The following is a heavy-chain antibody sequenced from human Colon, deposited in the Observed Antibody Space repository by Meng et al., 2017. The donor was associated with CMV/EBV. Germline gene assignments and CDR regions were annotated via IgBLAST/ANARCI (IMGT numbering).Heavy chain of an antibody. CDR3: AKPGYCSSTSCYKGVGLDY. CDR2: ISYDGSNK. J-gene: IGHJ4*02. Sequence: GGSLRLSCAASGFTFSSYAMHWVRQAPGKGLEWVAVISYDGSNKYYADSVKGRFTISRDNSKNTLYLQMNSLRAEDTAVYYCAKPGYCSSTSCYKGVGLDYWGQGTLVTVSS. CDR1: GFTFSSYA. D-gene: IGHD2-2*03. V-gene: IGHV3-30-3*02.